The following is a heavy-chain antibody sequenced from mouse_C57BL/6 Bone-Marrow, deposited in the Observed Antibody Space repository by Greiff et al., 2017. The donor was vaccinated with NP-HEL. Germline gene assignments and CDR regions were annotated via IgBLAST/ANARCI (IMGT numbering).Heavy chain of an antibody. V-gene: IGHV1-54*01. CDR1: GYAFTNYL. J-gene: IGHJ3*01. D-gene: IGHD1-1*01. CDR2: INPGSGGT. Sequence: VQLQQSGAELVRPGTSVKVSCKASGYAFTNYLIEWVKQRPGQGLEWIGVINPGSGGTNYNEKFKGKATLTADKSSSTAYMQRSSLTSEDSAVYFCARSSLYYYGSSYGFAYWGQGTLVTVSA. CDR3: ARSSLYYYGSSYGFAY.